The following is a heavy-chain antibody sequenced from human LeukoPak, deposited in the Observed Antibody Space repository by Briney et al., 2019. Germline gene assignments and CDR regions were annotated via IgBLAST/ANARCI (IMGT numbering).Heavy chain of an antibody. CDR3: ARTRTGYFFDY. Sequence: GGSLRLSCGASGFTFSNYAMSWVRQAPGKGLEWVSYISSGSGSIYYADSVKGRFTISRDNAKNSLFLQMNSLRAEDTAVYYCARTRTGYFFDYWGQGALVTVSS. CDR1: GFTFSNYA. V-gene: IGHV3-48*01. CDR2: ISSGSGSI. J-gene: IGHJ4*02. D-gene: IGHD2-15*01.